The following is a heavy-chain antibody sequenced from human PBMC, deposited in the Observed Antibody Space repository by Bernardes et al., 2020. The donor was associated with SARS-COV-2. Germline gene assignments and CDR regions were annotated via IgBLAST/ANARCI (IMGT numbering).Heavy chain of an antibody. CDR1: GGSISSYY. V-gene: IGHV4-59*08. CDR3: ARLILTCGDYGDYESLCGEGYYYGMDV. CDR2: IYYSGST. J-gene: IGHJ6*02. D-gene: IGHD4-17*01. Sequence: SETLSLTCTVSGGSISSYYWSWIRQPPGQGLEWIGYIYYSGSTNYNPSLKSRVTISVDTSKNQFSLKLSSVTAADTAVYYCARLILTCGDYGDYESLCGEGYYYGMDVWGQGTTVTGS.